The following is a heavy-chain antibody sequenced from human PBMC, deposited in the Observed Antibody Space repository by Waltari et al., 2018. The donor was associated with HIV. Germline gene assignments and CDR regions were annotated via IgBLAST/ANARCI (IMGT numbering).Heavy chain of an antibody. J-gene: IGHJ5*02. CDR1: GDPLKGYY. CDR2: ADHRGST. Sequence: QLQQWGAGLLRPSETLSLTCAVYGDPLKGYYWSWIRQSPQRGLEWIGEADHRGSTHYAPSLQSRVTISMDTSNNQFSLRLRSVTAADTAVYYCARPSRDPFAASGTYYSWGIDPWGQGILVTVSS. V-gene: IGHV4-34*01. D-gene: IGHD3-10*01. CDR3: ARPSRDPFAASGTYYSWGIDP.